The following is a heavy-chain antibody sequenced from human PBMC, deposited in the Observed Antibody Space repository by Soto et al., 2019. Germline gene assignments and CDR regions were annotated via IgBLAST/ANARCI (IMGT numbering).Heavy chain of an antibody. J-gene: IGHJ3*02. CDR3: ARPRLLEQATDDFDI. V-gene: IGHV4-59*01. CDR2: VYYTGST. Sequence: SETLSLTCNVSGGSLRSYYWSWIRQPPVNGLEWIGYVYYTGSTNYNPSLKSRVTMSLDTSKDQFSLRLSSVTAADTAVYYCARPRLLEQATDDFDIWGPGTMVTVSS. D-gene: IGHD3-10*01. CDR1: GGSLRSYY.